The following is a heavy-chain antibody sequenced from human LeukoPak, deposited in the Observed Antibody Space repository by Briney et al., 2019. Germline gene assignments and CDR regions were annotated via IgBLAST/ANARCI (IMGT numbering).Heavy chain of an antibody. CDR2: IDWDDDK. CDR3: VLNYYDSSGAFDY. V-gene: IGHV2-70*04. D-gene: IGHD3-22*01. CDR1: GFSLSTSGMR. Sequence: SGPTLVNPTQTLTLTCTFSGFSLSTSGMRASWIRQPPGKALEGLARIDWDDDKFYSTSLKTRLTISKDTSKNQVVLTMTNMDPVDTATYYCVLNYYDSSGAFDYWGQGTLVTVSS. J-gene: IGHJ4*02.